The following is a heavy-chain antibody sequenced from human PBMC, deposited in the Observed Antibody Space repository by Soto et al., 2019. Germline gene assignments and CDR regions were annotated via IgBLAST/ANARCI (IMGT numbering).Heavy chain of an antibody. V-gene: IGHV1-69*06. J-gene: IGHJ6*02. CDR1: GGTFISCA. CDR3: ARTGTTRDYYYYGMDV. Sequence: VKVSCKASGGTFISCAISWVRQSPGQGLEWMGGIIPIFGTANYAQKFQGRVTITADKSTSTAYMELSSLRSEDTAVYYCARTGTTRDYYYYGMDVWGQGTTVTVSS. D-gene: IGHD1-1*01. CDR2: IIPIFGTA.